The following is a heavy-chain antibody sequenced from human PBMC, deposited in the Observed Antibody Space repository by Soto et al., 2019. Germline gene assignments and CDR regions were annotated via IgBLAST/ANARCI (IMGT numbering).Heavy chain of an antibody. CDR2: INAGNGNT. Sequence: QVQLVQSGAEVKKPGASVKVSGKPSGYTFTTYAMLWVRQAPGQRLGWMGWINAGNGNTKYSQKFQGRVTITRETSASTAYMELSSPRSEDTAVYYCANALGLYYFDYWGQGTLVTVSS. V-gene: IGHV1-3*01. J-gene: IGHJ4*02. CDR3: ANALGLYYFDY. CDR1: GYTFTTYA. D-gene: IGHD3-16*01.